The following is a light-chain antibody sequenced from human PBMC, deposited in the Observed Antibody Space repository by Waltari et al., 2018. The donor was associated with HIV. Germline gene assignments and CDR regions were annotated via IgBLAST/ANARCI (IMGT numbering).Light chain of an antibody. Sequence: IQMTQSPSSLSASVRDRVTITCRASQTISHFLNWYQKKLGKAPKLLIYAASTLQTGVPSRFSGSGSGTDFTLTISSLQPEDFAIYYCQQSYTTPWTFGHGTKV. CDR1: QTISHF. CDR3: QQSYTTPWT. J-gene: IGKJ1*01. CDR2: AAS. V-gene: IGKV1-39*01.